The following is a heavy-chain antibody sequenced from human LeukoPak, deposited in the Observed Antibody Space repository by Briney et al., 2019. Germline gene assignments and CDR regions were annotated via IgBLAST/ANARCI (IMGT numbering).Heavy chain of an antibody. J-gene: IGHJ2*01. V-gene: IGHV4-34*01. CDR2: INQSGSI. CDR3: ARGSYGDYGFKHWYFDL. Sequence: SETLSLTCAVYGGSFSGYYWNWIRQPPEKGLEWIGEINQSGSINYNPYLKSRVTMSVDTSKNQFSLKLSSVTAADTAVYYCARGSYGDYGFKHWYFDLWGRGTLVTVSS. D-gene: IGHD4-17*01. CDR1: GGSFSGYY.